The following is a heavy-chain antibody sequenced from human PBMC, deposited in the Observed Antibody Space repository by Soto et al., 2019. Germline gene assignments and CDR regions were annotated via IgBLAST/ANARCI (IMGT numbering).Heavy chain of an antibody. D-gene: IGHD6-13*01. V-gene: IGHV1-3*01. CDR1: GYTFTSYA. CDR2: INAGNGNT. CDR3: ARDQGVAAAGTLGFGTYYYYMDV. J-gene: IGHJ6*03. Sequence: ASVKVSCKASGYTFTSYAMHWVRQAPGQRLEWMGWINAGNGNTKYSQKFQGRVTITRDTSASTAYMELSSLRSEDTAVYCCARDQGVAAAGTLGFGTYYYYMDVWGKGTTVTVSS.